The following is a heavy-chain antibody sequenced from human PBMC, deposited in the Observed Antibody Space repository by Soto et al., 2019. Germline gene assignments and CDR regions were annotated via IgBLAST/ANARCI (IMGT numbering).Heavy chain of an antibody. V-gene: IGHV1-69*08. J-gene: IGHJ6*02. D-gene: IGHD3-9*01. CDR1: GGTFSSYT. Sequence: QVQLVQSGAEVKKPGSSVKVSCKASGGTFSSYTIRWVRQAPGQGLEWMGRIIPILGIANYAQKFQGRVTITADKSTSTAYMELSSLRSEDTAVYYCAREPGWYGMDVWGQGTTVTVSS. CDR2: IIPILGIA. CDR3: AREPGWYGMDV.